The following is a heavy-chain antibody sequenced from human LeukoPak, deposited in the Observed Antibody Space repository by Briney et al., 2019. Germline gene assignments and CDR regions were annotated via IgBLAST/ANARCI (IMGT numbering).Heavy chain of an antibody. V-gene: IGHV4-31*03. CDR3: ARATYSGSYFRLNWFDP. Sequence: PSQTLSLTCTVSGGSISSGGYYWSWIRQHPGKGLEWIGYIYYSGSTYYNPSLKSRVTISVDTSKSQFSLKLSSVTAADTAVYYCARATYSGSYFRLNWFDPWGQGTLVTVSS. J-gene: IGHJ5*02. D-gene: IGHD1-26*01. CDR1: GGSISSGGYY. CDR2: IYYSGST.